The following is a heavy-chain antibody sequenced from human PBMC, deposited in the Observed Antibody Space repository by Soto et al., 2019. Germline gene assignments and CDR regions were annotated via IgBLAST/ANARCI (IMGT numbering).Heavy chain of an antibody. V-gene: IGHV1-69*06. CDR2: IIPIFGTA. CDR1: GGTFSSYA. J-gene: IGHJ6*02. Sequence: SVKVSCKASGGTFSSYAISWVRQAPGQGLEWMGGIIPIFGTANYAQKFQGRVTITADKSTRTAYMELSSLRSEDTAVYYCARVVVVPAAILYYYGMDVWGQGTTVTVSS. CDR3: ARVVVVPAAILYYYGMDV. D-gene: IGHD2-2*02.